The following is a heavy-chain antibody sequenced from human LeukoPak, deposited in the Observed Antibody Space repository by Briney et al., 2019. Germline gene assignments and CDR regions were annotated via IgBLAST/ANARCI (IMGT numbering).Heavy chain of an antibody. Sequence: ASVKVSCKASGYTFTGYGISWVRQAPGQGLEWMGWISAYNGNTNYAQKLQGRVTMTTDTSTSTAYMELRSLRSDDTAVYYCAREGPYYDSSGYSPPDYWGQGTLVTVSS. V-gene: IGHV1-18*01. D-gene: IGHD3-22*01. CDR2: ISAYNGNT. J-gene: IGHJ4*02. CDR1: GYTFTGYG. CDR3: AREGPYYDSSGYSPPDY.